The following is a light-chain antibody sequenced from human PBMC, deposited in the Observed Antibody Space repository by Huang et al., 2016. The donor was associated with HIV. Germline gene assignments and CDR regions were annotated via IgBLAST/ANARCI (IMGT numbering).Light chain of an antibody. CDR2: EAS. V-gene: IGKV1-5*03. CDR1: QRISTW. Sequence: DIQMTQSSSTLSASVGDRVTIACRASQRISTWLAWYQQKPGRAPNRLIYEASTLESGVPSRFSGGGSGTDFTLTISSLQPDDFATYYCQQYKSFPWTFGQGTKVEV. J-gene: IGKJ1*01. CDR3: QQYKSFPWT.